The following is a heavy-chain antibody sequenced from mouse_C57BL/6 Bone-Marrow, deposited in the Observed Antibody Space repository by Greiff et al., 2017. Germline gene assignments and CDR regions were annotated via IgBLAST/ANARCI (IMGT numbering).Heavy chain of an antibody. V-gene: IGHV1-7*01. Sequence: VMLVESGAELAKPGASVKMSCKASGYTFTSYWMHWVKQRPGQGLEWLGYINPSSGYTKYNQTVKDKATLTADKSYSTAYMQLSSLTYEDSAVYYCARLTTPVARSYWGQGTTLTVSS. J-gene: IGHJ2*01. CDR2: INPSSGYT. CDR3: ARLTTPVARSY. CDR1: GYTFTSYW. D-gene: IGHD1-1*01.